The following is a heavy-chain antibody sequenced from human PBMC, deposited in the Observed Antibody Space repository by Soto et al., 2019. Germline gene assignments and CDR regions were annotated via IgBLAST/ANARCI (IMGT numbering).Heavy chain of an antibody. V-gene: IGHV3-7*03. CDR2: IKQDGSEK. Sequence: PGGSLRLSCAASGFTFSSYWMSWVRQAPGKGLEWVANIKQDGSEKYYVDSVKGRFTISRDNAKNSLYLQMNSLRAEDTAVYYCAKDRWSPLKGYFDLWGRGTLVTVSS. D-gene: IGHD2-8*01. CDR1: GFTFSSYW. J-gene: IGHJ2*01. CDR3: AKDRWSPLKGYFDL.